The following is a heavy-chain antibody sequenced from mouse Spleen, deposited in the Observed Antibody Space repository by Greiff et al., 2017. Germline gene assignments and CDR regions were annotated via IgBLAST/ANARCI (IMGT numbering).Heavy chain of an antibody. Sequence: DVKLQESGPELVKPGASVKISCKASGYSFTGYYMNWVKLSPEKSLEWIGEINPSTGGTTYNQKFKAKATLTVDTSSSTAYMQLKSLTSEDSAVYYCARRNYRFDGFAFWGQGTLVTVSA. D-gene: IGHD2-14*01. J-gene: IGHJ3*01. CDR1: GYSFTGYY. CDR3: ARRNYRFDGFAF. V-gene: IGHV1-42*01. CDR2: INPSTGGT.